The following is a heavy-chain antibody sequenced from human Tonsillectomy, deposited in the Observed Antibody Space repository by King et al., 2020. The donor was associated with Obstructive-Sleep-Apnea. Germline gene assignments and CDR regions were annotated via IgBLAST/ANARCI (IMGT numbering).Heavy chain of an antibody. CDR2: IYYSGST. CDR3: SRVNSGWSAFDI. Sequence: VQLQESGPGLVKPSETLSLTCTVSGGSISSYYWSWIRQPPGKGLEWIGYIYYSGSTNYNPSLKSRVTISVDTSKNQFSLKLSSVTAADTAVYYGSRVNSGWSAFDIWGQGTMVTVSS. D-gene: IGHD6-19*01. V-gene: IGHV4-59*01. CDR1: GGSISSYY. J-gene: IGHJ3*02.